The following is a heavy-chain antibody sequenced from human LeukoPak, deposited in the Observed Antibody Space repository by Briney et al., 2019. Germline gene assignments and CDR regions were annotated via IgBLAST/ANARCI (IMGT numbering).Heavy chain of an antibody. Sequence: SETLSLTCAVSGGSISSGGYSWSWIRQPPGKGLEWIGYIYHSGSTYYNPSLKSRVTISVDRSKNQFSLKLSSVTAADTAVYYCARAHSYDFWSGTYNWFDPWGQGTLVTVSS. CDR1: GGSISSGGYS. CDR3: ARAHSYDFWSGTYNWFDP. V-gene: IGHV4-30-2*01. CDR2: IYHSGST. J-gene: IGHJ5*02. D-gene: IGHD3-3*01.